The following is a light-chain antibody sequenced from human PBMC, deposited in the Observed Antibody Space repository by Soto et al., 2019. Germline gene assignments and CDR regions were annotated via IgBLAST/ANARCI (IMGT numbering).Light chain of an antibody. CDR1: SSDVGGYNY. J-gene: IGLJ1*01. V-gene: IGLV2-14*01. CDR2: DVR. CDR3: SSYTKSTILHI. Sequence: QSALTQPASVSGSPGQSITISCTGTSSDVGGYNYVSWYQQHPGKAPKLMIYDVRNRPSGVSNRFSGSKSGNTASLTISGLQDEDEADYYCSSYTKSTILHIFGTGT.